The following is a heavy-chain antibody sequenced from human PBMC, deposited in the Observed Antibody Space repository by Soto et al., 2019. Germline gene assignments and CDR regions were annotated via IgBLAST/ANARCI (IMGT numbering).Heavy chain of an antibody. CDR3: AKSRDAYNFYFYYGMDV. V-gene: IGHV3-30*18. Sequence: QVQLVESGGGVVQPGTSLRLSCAASGFTFSNYGMHWVRQTPGKGLEGVALILYDGSNKYYADSVKGRFTISRDNPKNTLYLQVSSLRAEDTAVYYCAKSRDAYNFYFYYGMDVWGQGTSVTVSS. D-gene: IGHD1-1*01. J-gene: IGHJ6*02. CDR2: ILYDGSNK. CDR1: GFTFSNYG.